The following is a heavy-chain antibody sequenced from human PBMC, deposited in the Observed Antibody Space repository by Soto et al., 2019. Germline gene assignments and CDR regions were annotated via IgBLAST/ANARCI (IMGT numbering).Heavy chain of an antibody. J-gene: IGHJ6*02. CDR2: ISGSSDTI. V-gene: IGHV3-48*02. CDR1: GFTLSSYN. Sequence: EVRLVESGGGLVQPGGSLRLSCAASGFTLSSYNMNWVRQAPGKGLEWVSYISGSSDTIFYADSVKGRFTISRDNAKNSLYLQMGSLRDEDTAVYYCARDHGGSTWFVGIYYYFGVDVWGQGTTVTVSS. CDR3: ARDHGGSTWFVGIYYYFGVDV. D-gene: IGHD6-13*01.